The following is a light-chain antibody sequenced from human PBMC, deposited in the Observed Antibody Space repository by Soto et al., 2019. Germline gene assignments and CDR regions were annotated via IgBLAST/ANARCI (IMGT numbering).Light chain of an antibody. J-gene: IGKJ5*01. CDR1: QSISSY. CDR2: DAS. CDR3: QQRHSYPIT. V-gene: IGKV1-39*01. Sequence: DIQITQSPSSLSASVGDRATITCRASQSISSYLNWYQQKPGKAPKLLIYDASNLETGVPSRFSGSGSGTEFTLTISSLQPEDFATYYCQQRHSYPITFGQGTRLEI.